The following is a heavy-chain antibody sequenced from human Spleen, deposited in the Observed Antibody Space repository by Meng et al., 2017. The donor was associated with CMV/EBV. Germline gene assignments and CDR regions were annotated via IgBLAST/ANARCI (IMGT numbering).Heavy chain of an antibody. Sequence: GGSLRLSCAASGFTFSSSEMNWLRQGPGKGLEWVAYIGTSGRTTYLADSVKGRFTIPRDNARNSLYLQMNSLRAEDTAVYYCARGGELERRHSFDMWGQGTMVTVS. CDR3: ARGGELERRHSFDM. CDR1: GFTFSSSE. D-gene: IGHD1-1*01. J-gene: IGHJ3*02. V-gene: IGHV3-48*03. CDR2: IGTSGRTT.